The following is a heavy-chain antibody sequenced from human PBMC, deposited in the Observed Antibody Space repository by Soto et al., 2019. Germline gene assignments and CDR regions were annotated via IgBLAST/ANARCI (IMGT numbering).Heavy chain of an antibody. CDR1: GFTFNTYA. CDR2: LSLTGDVT. D-gene: IGHD2-15*01. CDR3: AKSPSVVLVPSTLGGNNWFDP. V-gene: IGHV3-23*01. Sequence: GGSLRLSCAASGFTFNTYAMSWVRQAPGKGLEWVSALSLTGDVTYYADSVKGRFTISRDNSKNTVYLQMNSLRAEDTAVYFCAKSPSVVLVPSTLGGNNWFDPWGQGTLVTVSS. J-gene: IGHJ5*02.